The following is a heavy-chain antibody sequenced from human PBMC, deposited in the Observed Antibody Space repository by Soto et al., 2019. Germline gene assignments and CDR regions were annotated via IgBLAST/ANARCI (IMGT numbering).Heavy chain of an antibody. V-gene: IGHV2-5*01. J-gene: IGHJ5*02. CDR1: GFSLSSSGVG. D-gene: IGHD1-1*01. CDR2: IYWDDK. Sequence: QITLKESGPTLVKPTQTLTLTCTFSGFSLSSSGVGVGWIRRPPGKALEWLALIYWDDKRYRASLKSRLTITKDTSKNQVVLTMTNMDPVDTGTYYCARNNYLNNCFDPWGQGTLVTVSS. CDR3: ARNNYLNNCFDP.